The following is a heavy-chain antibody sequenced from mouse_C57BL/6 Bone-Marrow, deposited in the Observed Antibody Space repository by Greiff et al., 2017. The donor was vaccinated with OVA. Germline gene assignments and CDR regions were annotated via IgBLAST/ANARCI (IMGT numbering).Heavy chain of an antibody. CDR2: IDPSDSST. V-gene: IGHV1-50*01. Sequence: QVHVKQPGAELVKPGASVKLSCKASGYTFTSYWMQWVKQRPGQGLEWIGEIDPSDSSTNYNQKFKGKATLTVDTSSSTAYIHLSSLTSEDSAVYYCAIDGVYYDGSSFDWYFDVWGTGTTVTVSS. J-gene: IGHJ1*03. D-gene: IGHD1-1*01. CDR3: AIDGVYYDGSSFDWYFDV. CDR1: GYTFTSYW.